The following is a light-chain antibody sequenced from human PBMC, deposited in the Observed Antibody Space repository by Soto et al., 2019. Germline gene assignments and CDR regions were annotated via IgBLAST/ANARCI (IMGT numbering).Light chain of an antibody. Sequence: EIVLTQSPGTLSLSPGERATLSCRASQSVRSSYLAWYQQKPGQAHRLLIYGASARATGIPDRFSGSGSGTDFTLTISRLEPEDFAVYYCQQYGSSPPEYTFGQGTKLEIK. CDR3: QQYGSSPPEYT. CDR1: QSVRSSY. V-gene: IGKV3-20*01. J-gene: IGKJ2*01. CDR2: GAS.